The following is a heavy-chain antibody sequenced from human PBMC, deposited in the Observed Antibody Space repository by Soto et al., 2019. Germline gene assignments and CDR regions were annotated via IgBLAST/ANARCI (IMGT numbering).Heavy chain of an antibody. CDR2: INGDGSEK. D-gene: IGHD3-10*01. CDR1: GFTFSAFC. J-gene: IGHJ4*02. CDR3: AAGFPPDY. Sequence: EVQVVESGGGLVQPGGSLKLSCAASGFTFSAFCMNWVRQAPGKGLEWVANINGDGSEKYYVDSVKGRFTISRDSAKNTLYLEMNSLRAEDTALYYCAAGFPPDYWGQGTLVTVSS. V-gene: IGHV3-7*01.